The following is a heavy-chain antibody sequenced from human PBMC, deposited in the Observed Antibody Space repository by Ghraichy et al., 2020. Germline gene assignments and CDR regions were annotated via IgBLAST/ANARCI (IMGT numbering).Heavy chain of an antibody. CDR1: GGSISSYY. CDR2: IYYSGST. Sequence: SETLSLTCTVSGGSISSYYWSWIRQPPGKGLEWIGYIYYSGSTNYNPSLKSRVTISVDTSKNQFSLKLSSVTAADTAVYYCARVSIGDSRWYFDLWGRGTLVTVSS. J-gene: IGHJ2*01. D-gene: IGHD3-10*01. V-gene: IGHV4-59*01. CDR3: ARVSIGDSRWYFDL.